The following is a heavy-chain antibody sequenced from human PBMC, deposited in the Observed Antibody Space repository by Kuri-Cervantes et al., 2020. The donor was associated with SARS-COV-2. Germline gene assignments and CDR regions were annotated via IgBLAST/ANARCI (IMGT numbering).Heavy chain of an antibody. D-gene: IGHD3-3*01. V-gene: IGHV3-23*01. J-gene: IGHJ4*02. CDR2: ISGSGGST. Sequence: GGSLRLSCAASGFTFSSYAMSWVRQAPGKGLEWVSAISGSGGSTYYADSVKGRFTISRDNSKNTLYLQMNSLRAEDTAVYYCARDPPSEDFWSGYLPPYYFDYWGQGTLVTVSS. CDR1: GFTFSSYA. CDR3: ARDPPSEDFWSGYLPPYYFDY.